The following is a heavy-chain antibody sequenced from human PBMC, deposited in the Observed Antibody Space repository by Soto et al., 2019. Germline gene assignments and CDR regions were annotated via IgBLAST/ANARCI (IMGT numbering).Heavy chain of an antibody. Sequence: EVQLVEFGGGLVQPGGSLRLSCAASGFTFSSYSMNWVRQASGKGLEWVSYISSSSGPIYYADSVKGRFTISRDNAKNSLYLQMNSLRAEDTAVYYCARGWLGGVASIRGDYWGQGTLVTVSS. CDR2: ISSSSGPI. CDR1: GFTFSSYS. V-gene: IGHV3-48*01. CDR3: ARGWLGGVASIRGDY. D-gene: IGHD5-12*01. J-gene: IGHJ4*02.